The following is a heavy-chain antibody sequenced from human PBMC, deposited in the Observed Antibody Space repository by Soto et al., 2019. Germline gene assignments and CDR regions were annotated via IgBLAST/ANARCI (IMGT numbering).Heavy chain of an antibody. CDR2: ISGSGGST. J-gene: IGHJ4*02. V-gene: IGHV3-23*01. CDR1: GFTFSSYA. D-gene: IGHD2-21*01. CDR3: AKVLWYPEVEDDYYFDY. Sequence: PGGSLRLSCAASGFTFSSYAMSWVRQAPGKGLEWVSAISGSGGSTYYADSVKGRFTISRDNSKNTLYLQMNSLRAEDTAVYYCAKVLWYPEVEDDYYFDYWGQGTLVTVSS.